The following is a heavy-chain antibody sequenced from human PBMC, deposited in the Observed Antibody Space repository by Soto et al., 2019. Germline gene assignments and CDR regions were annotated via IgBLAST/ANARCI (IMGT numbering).Heavy chain of an antibody. CDR3: ARSIRGPRRFNGMDV. J-gene: IGHJ6*02. CDR2: IERDDDDK. Sequence: GPTLVNPTETLTLTCTFSGFSLTSPGMCVSWIRQSPGKALEWLALIERDDDDKYYSTSLKTRLTISKDTRKNQVVLTMANMEPADTATYYCARSIRGPRRFNGMDVWGQGNTVTVSS. CDR1: GFSLTSPGMC. V-gene: IGHV2-70*13. D-gene: IGHD3-10*01.